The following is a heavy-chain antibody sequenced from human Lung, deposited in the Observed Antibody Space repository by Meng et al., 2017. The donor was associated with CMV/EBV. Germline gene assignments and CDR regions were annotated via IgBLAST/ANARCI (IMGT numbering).Heavy chain of an antibody. CDR3: ARGRRITNLDY. Sequence: CNASGSTFTSYDINWVRQATGQGLEWMGWMNPNSGNTGYAQKFQGRVTMTRNTSISTAYMELSSLRSEDTAVYYCARGRRITNLDYWGQGTLVTVSS. D-gene: IGHD3-3*01. CDR1: GSTFTSYD. J-gene: IGHJ4*02. CDR2: MNPNSGNT. V-gene: IGHV1-8*01.